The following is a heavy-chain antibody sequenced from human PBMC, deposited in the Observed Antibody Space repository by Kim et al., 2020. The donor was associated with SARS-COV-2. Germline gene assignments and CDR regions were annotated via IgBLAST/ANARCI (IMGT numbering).Heavy chain of an antibody. V-gene: IGHV3-7*01. CDR3: ARGRVGRYGAGNYYNVFYFDY. CDR2: IKQDGSER. D-gene: IGHD3-10*01. J-gene: IGHJ4*02. Sequence: GGSLRLSCAVSGFTFSSYWMSWVRQAPGKGLEWVANIKQDGSERFYVDSVKGRFTISRDNAKNSLYLQMNSLRAEDTAVYYCARGRVGRYGAGNYYNVFYFDYWGQGSLVTVSS. CDR1: GFTFSSYW.